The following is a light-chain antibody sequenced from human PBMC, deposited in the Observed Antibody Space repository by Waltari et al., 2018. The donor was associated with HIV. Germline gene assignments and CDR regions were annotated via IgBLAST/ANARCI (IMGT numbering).Light chain of an antibody. Sequence: QSALTQPASVSGSPGQSITISCTGSSSDVGAYNFVSWYQQHPGKAPQVLIHGVSNRPSGVSNRFSASKSGNTASLTISGLQAEDEADYYCSAYTGDNSVLFGGGTKLSVV. V-gene: IGLV2-14*01. CDR2: GVS. J-gene: IGLJ3*02. CDR1: SSDVGAYNF. CDR3: SAYTGDNSVL.